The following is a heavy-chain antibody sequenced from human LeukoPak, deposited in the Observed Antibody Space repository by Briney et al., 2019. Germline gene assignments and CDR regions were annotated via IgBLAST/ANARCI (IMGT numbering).Heavy chain of an antibody. CDR2: IYTSGST. V-gene: IGHV4-61*02. CDR1: GGSISSGSYY. J-gene: IGHJ4*02. CDR3: ARDTWFGAGRTFDY. D-gene: IGHD3-10*01. Sequence: SETLSLTCSVSGGSISSGSYYWSWIRQPAGKGLEWIGRIYTSGSTNYNPSLKSRVTISVDTSKNQFSLKLSSVSAADTAVYYCARDTWFGAGRTFDYWGQGTLVTVSS.